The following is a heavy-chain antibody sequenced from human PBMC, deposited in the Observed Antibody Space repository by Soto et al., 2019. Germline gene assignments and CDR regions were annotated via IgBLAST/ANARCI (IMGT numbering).Heavy chain of an antibody. V-gene: IGHV3-48*03. CDR2: ISSSGSTI. Sequence: GGSLRLSCAASGFTFSSYEMNWVRQAPGKGLEWVSYISSSGSTIYYADSVKGRFTISRDNAKNSLYLQMNSLRAEDTAVYYCARVPATGPHYFDYWGQGTLVTVSS. D-gene: IGHD2-2*01. J-gene: IGHJ4*02. CDR1: GFTFSSYE. CDR3: ARVPATGPHYFDY.